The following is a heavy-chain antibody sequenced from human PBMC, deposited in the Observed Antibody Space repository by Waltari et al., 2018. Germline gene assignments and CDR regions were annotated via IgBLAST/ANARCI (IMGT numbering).Heavy chain of an antibody. Sequence: QMQLVQSGPEVKKPGTSVKVSCKASGFTFTNSAMQWVRQARGQRLEWIGWIVVGSGSTDYAQHFQERITIARDISTSTVYMELSSVTAADTAVYYCARGGSGLEDAFDIWGQGTMVTVSS. CDR3: ARGGSGLEDAFDI. J-gene: IGHJ3*02. CDR2: IVVGSGST. D-gene: IGHD3-10*01. V-gene: IGHV1-58*02. CDR1: GFTFTNSA.